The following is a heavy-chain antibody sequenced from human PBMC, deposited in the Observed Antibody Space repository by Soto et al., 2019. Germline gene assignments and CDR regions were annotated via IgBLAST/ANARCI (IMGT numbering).Heavy chain of an antibody. CDR1: GFPFSTYT. CDR3: VKDLTPDGLWEFDY. J-gene: IGHJ4*02. D-gene: IGHD1-26*01. V-gene: IGHV3-23*01. CDR2: IYGDATKT. Sequence: EVQLLESGGGLVQPGGSLRLSCVGSGFPFSTYTINWVRQTPGKGPEWVSGIYGDATKTLYADSVRGRFTISRDNTRNIVYLQMYSLRAEDTAIYYCVKDLTPDGLWEFDYWGQGTPVTVSS.